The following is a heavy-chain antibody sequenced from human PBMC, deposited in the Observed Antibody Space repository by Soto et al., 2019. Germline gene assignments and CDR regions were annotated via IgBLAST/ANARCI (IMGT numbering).Heavy chain of an antibody. CDR3: AKAVPGATPPNWFDP. V-gene: IGHV1-69*02. J-gene: IGHJ5*02. CDR2: IIPILGIA. CDR1: GGTFSSYP. Sequence: QVQLVQSGAEVKKPGSSVKVSCKASGGTFSSYPISWVRQAPGHGLEWLGRIIPILGIADYAQKFQGRVTITADKSTSTAYMELSSLRSEDTAVYYCAKAVPGATPPNWFDPWGQGTLVTVSS. D-gene: IGHD2-2*01.